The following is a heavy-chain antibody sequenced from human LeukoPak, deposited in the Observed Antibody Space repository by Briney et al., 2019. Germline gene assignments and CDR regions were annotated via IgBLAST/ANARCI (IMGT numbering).Heavy chain of an antibody. Sequence: GASVKVSCKASGGTFSSYAISWVRQALGQGLEWMGGIIPIFGTANYAQKFQGRVTITADESTSTAYMELSSLRSEGTAVYYCALGAGNNWFDPWGQGTLVTVSS. CDR3: ALGAGNNWFDP. CDR2: IIPIFGTA. J-gene: IGHJ5*02. D-gene: IGHD1-26*01. CDR1: GGTFSSYA. V-gene: IGHV1-69*13.